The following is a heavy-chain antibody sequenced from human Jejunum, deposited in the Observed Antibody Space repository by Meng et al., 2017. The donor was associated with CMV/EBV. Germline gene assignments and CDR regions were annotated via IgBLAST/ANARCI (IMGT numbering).Heavy chain of an antibody. V-gene: IGHV3-23*01. CDR1: GFTFSSYD. Sequence: EVHLLESGGGLVQPGXXXXLSCAASGFTFSSYDMSWVRQAPGKGLEWVSAISSSADDTYYADSVKGRFTISRDNSKNTLYVQMNSLRVEDTAVYYCANIPMVSTGSYYFDYWGQGTLVTVSS. CDR3: ANIPMVSTGSYYFDY. D-gene: IGHD3-10*01. J-gene: IGHJ4*02. CDR2: ISSSADDT.